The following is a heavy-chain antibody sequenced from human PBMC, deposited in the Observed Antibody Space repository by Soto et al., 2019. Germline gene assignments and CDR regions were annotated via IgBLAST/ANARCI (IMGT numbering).Heavy chain of an antibody. D-gene: IGHD6-13*01. Sequence: GGSLRLSCAASGFTFSSYSMNWVRQAPGKGLEWVSSISSSSSYIYYADSVKGRFTISRDNAKNSLYLQMNSLRAEDTAVYYCARERQQPRQRYYYYYMDVWGKGTTVTVSS. CDR3: ARERQQPRQRYYYYYMDV. CDR2: ISSSSSYI. V-gene: IGHV3-21*01. J-gene: IGHJ6*03. CDR1: GFTFSSYS.